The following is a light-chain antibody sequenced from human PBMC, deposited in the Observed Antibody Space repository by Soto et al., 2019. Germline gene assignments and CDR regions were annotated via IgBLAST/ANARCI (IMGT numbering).Light chain of an antibody. V-gene: IGKV3-15*01. CDR3: QQYNNWPRT. CDR2: GAS. CDR1: QSVSSN. Sequence: EIVMTQSPATLSVSPGERATLSCRASQSVSSNIAWYQQKPGQAARLLIYGASTRATGIPARFSGSGSGTEFTLTISSLQSEDFAVYYCQQYNNWPRTFGQGTKVEIK. J-gene: IGKJ1*01.